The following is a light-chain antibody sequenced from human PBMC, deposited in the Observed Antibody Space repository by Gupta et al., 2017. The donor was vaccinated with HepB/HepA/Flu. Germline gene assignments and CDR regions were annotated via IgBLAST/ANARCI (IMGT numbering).Light chain of an antibody. V-gene: IGKV3-11*01. CDR3: QQLADWHLPT. J-gene: IGKJ5*01. Sequence: EIVLTQFPATLSLSPGERVTLSCRASQSVSLSLAWYQQKPGQAPRLLVYDAFSRAAGAPPRFSGVGCGTDCTLTISRRELEDLAVYYCQQLADWHLPTFGQGTRLDIK. CDR2: DAF. CDR1: QSVSLS.